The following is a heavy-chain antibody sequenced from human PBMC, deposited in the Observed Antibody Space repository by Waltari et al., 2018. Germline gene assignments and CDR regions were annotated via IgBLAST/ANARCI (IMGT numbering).Heavy chain of an antibody. V-gene: IGHV4-59*01. CDR1: GGSISSYY. CDR2: IYYSGST. Sequence: QVQLQESDPGLVKPSETLSLTCTVSGGSISSYYWSWIRQPPGKGLEWIGYIYYSGSTNYNPSLKSRVTISVDTSKNQFSLKLSSVTAADTAVYYCARDGGGAGFFDYWGQGTLVIVSS. D-gene: IGHD1-26*01. CDR3: ARDGGGAGFFDY. J-gene: IGHJ4*02.